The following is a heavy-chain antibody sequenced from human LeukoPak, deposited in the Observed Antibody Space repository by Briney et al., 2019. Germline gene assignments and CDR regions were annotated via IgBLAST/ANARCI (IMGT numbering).Heavy chain of an antibody. CDR2: ISGDGGNT. CDR3: VITSATGPLDY. D-gene: IGHD1-14*01. V-gene: IGHV3-64D*09. CDR1: GGSISSNY. J-gene: IGHJ4*02. Sequence: ETLSLTCTVSGGSISSNYWSWIRQPPGKGLEYVSAISGDGGNTYYADSLKGRFTISRDNSKNTLYLQMSSLTVEDTAVYYCVITSATGPLDYWGQGTLVTVSS.